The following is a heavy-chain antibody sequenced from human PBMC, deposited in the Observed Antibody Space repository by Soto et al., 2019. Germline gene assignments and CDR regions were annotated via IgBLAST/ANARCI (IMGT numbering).Heavy chain of an antibody. J-gene: IGHJ4*02. Sequence: QVQLVESGGGVVQPGRSLRLSCAASGFTFSSYGMHWVRQAPGKGLEWVAVISYDGSNKYYADSVKGRFTISRDNSKNTLYMQMNSLRAEDTAVYYCARSIVGATSYNPDYWGQGTLVTVSS. V-gene: IGHV3-30*03. CDR2: ISYDGSNK. CDR3: ARSIVGATSYNPDY. D-gene: IGHD1-26*01. CDR1: GFTFSSYG.